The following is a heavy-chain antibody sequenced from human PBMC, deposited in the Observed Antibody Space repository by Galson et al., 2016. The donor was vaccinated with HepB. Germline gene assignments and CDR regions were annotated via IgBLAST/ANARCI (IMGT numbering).Heavy chain of an antibody. Sequence: SLRLSCAASGFTFSSYGMVWVRQAPGEGLEWVANINEDGSATNYGDSVKGRFTSSRDNVKNALYRQKNSLRVEDTAVYFCAREPFISRWDYWGQGTRVTVS. D-gene: IGHD4-23*01. CDR2: INEDGSAT. CDR1: GFTFSSYG. J-gene: IGHJ4*02. CDR3: AREPFISRWDY. V-gene: IGHV3-7*03.